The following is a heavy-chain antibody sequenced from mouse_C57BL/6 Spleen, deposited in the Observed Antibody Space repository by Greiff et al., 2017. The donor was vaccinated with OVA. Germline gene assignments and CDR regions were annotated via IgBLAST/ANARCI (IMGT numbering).Heavy chain of an antibody. CDR2: IYPGSGNT. Sequence: QVQLKESGAELVRPGASVKLSCKASGYTFPDYYINWVKQRPGQGLEWIARIYPGSGNTYYNEKFKGEATLTAEKSSSTAYMQLSSLTSEDSAGYFCARSGELGRFAYWGQGTLVTVSA. J-gene: IGHJ3*01. CDR3: ARSGELGRFAY. D-gene: IGHD4-1*01. V-gene: IGHV1-76*01. CDR1: GYTFPDYY.